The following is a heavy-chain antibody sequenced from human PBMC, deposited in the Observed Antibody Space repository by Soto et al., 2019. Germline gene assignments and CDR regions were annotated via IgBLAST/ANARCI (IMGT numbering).Heavy chain of an antibody. CDR1: GDSVSSKSAA. Sequence: PSQTLSLTCAISGDSVSSKSAAWNLVRQSPSRGLEWLGRTYYRSKWYNEYAVSVKGRITVNPDTSKNQFSLQLSSVTPDDSAVYYCARTASVFDYWGQGTQVTVSS. J-gene: IGHJ4*02. CDR2: TYYRSKWYN. V-gene: IGHV6-1*01. CDR3: ARTASVFDY.